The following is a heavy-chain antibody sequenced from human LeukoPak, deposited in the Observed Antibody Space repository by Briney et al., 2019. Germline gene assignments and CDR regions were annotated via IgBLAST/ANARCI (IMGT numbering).Heavy chain of an antibody. Sequence: GGSLRLSCAVSGFTFSSYSMNWVRQAPGKGLEWVSSITRSSIYIYYADSVKGRFTISRDNAKNSLYLQMNSLRAEDTAVYYCARDDAIFGVVLDYWGQGTLVTVSS. CDR2: ITRSSIYI. V-gene: IGHV3-21*01. CDR3: ARDDAIFGVVLDY. CDR1: GFTFSSYS. D-gene: IGHD3-3*01. J-gene: IGHJ4*02.